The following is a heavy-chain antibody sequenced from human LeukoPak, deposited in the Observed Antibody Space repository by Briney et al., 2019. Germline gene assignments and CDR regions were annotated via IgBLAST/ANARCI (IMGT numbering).Heavy chain of an antibody. J-gene: IGHJ5*02. CDR1: GFTFNSYA. Sequence: GGSLRLSCAASGFTFNSYAMSCVRQAPGRGLEWVSAISGSGGSTYYADSVKGRFTISRDNSKNTVYLQMNSLRAEDTAVYYCAKGRHSGMFDPWGQGTLGTVSS. CDR3: AKGRHSGMFDP. V-gene: IGHV3-23*01. D-gene: IGHD1-14*01. CDR2: ISGSGGST.